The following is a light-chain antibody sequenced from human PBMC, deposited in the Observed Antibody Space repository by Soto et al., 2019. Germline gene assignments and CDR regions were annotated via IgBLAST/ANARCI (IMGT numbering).Light chain of an antibody. CDR1: QGISNY. J-gene: IGKJ4*01. Sequence: DIQMTQSPSSLSACVGDTANINSRPSQGISNYLAWYQQKPGKVPKLLIYAASTLQSGVPSRFSGSGSGTDFTLAISSLQTEDVATYYCQKYNSAPLTFGGGTKVDIK. V-gene: IGKV1-27*01. CDR3: QKYNSAPLT. CDR2: AAS.